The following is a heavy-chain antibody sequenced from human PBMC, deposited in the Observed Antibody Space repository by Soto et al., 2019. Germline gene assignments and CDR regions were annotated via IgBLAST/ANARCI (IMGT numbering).Heavy chain of an antibody. CDR3: ARLQAAAGDNDLTFDY. CDR1: GYRSTSYW. V-gene: IGHV5-10-1*01. D-gene: IGHD6-13*01. J-gene: IGHJ4*02. Sequence: PCQSLKISCRGGGYRSTSYWSSRVRQMHGKGLERMGRIDPSDSYTNYSPSFQGHVTISADKSISTAYLQWSSLKASDTAMYYCARLQAAAGDNDLTFDYWGQGTLLTVSS. CDR2: IDPSDSYT.